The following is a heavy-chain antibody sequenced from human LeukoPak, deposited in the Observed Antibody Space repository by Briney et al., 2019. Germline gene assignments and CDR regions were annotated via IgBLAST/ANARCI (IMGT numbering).Heavy chain of an antibody. D-gene: IGHD4-17*01. J-gene: IGHJ4*02. CDR2: IYDGGQIYDTVSA. V-gene: IGHV4-59*01. CDR3: ARGDYGDSDY. Sequence: SETLSLTCTLSGGSLSTYYWAWIRQPPGKGLEWIGYIYDGGQIYDTVSATYNPSLPSRVTISIDTSKNQCSLKVRSVTAAGTAVYYCARGDYGDSDYWGQGTLVTVSS. CDR1: GGSLSTYY.